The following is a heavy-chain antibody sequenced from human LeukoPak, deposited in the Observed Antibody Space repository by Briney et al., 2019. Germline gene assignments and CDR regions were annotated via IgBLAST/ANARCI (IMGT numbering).Heavy chain of an antibody. Sequence: SETLSLTCTVSGGSISSGDYYWNWIRQPPGKGLEWIGYIFYSVSTHYNPSLKSRFTISLDTSKNQFSLSLSSVTAADTAVYYCARDVEDDILTGRYYFDYWGQGTLVTVSS. J-gene: IGHJ4*02. CDR1: GGSISSGDYY. D-gene: IGHD3-9*01. V-gene: IGHV4-30-4*08. CDR2: IFYSVST. CDR3: ARDVEDDILTGRYYFDY.